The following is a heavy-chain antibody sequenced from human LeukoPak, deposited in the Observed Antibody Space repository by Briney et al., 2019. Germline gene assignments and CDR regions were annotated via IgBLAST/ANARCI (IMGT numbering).Heavy chain of an antibody. J-gene: IGHJ4*02. CDR3: ARWGMGATDY. D-gene: IGHD1-26*01. CDR1: GFTFSSYW. CDR2: INSDGSST. V-gene: IGHV3-74*01. Sequence: GGPLRLSCAASGFTFSSYWMWWVRQAPGKGLVWVSRINSDGSSTGHADSVKGRFTISRDNAKSTLYLQMNNLRAEDTAVYYCARWGMGATDYWGQGTLVTVSS.